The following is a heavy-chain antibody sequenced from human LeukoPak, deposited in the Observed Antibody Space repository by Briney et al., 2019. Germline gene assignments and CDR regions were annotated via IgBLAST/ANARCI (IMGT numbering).Heavy chain of an antibody. J-gene: IGHJ4*02. CDR3: AKDRGYYDSSGIGY. D-gene: IGHD3-22*01. Sequence: PGGSLRLSCAASGFTFSSYAMSWVRQAPGKGLEWVSAISGSGGSTYYADSVKGRFTISRDNSKNTLYLQMNSLRAEGTAVYYCAKDRGYYDSSGIGYWGQGTLVTVSS. V-gene: IGHV3-23*01. CDR1: GFTFSSYA. CDR2: ISGSGGST.